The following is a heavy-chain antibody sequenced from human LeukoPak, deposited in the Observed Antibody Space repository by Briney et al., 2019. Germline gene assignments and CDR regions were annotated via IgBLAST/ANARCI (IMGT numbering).Heavy chain of an antibody. CDR1: GFXXXSYX. D-gene: IGHD3-3*01. J-gene: IGHJ4*02. CDR2: VSSDGSST. V-gene: IGHV3-74*01. Sequence: SGFXXXSYXMQWVRHAPGTGLVWVSRVSSDGSSTTYVDSVKGRFTISRDNAENTLYLQMNSLRAEDTATYYCARGTVTIYGPFDYWGQGALVTVSS. CDR3: ARGTVTIYGPFDY.